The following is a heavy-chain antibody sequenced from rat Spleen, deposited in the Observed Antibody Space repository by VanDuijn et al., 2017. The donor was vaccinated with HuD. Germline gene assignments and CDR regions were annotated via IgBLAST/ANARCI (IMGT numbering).Heavy chain of an antibody. D-gene: IGHD2-2*01. CDR3: ARAGYLRDWYFDF. CDR1: GFTFSNYD. V-gene: IGHV5S13*01. J-gene: IGHJ1*01. Sequence: EVQLVESGGGLVQPGRSLKLSCAASGFTFSNYDMAWVRQAPTKGLEWIASISTGGGRNFYRDSVKGRFTISRDNAKNTLFLQMDSLRSEDTATYYCARAGYLRDWYFDFWGPGTMVTVSS. CDR2: ISTGGGRN.